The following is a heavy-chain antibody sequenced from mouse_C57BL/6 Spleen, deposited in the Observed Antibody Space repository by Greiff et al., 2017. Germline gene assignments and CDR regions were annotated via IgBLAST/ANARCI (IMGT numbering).Heavy chain of an antibody. D-gene: IGHD1-1*01. V-gene: IGHV1-69*01. Sequence: QVQLQQPGAELVMPGASVKLSCKASGYTFTSYWMHWVKQRPGQGLEWIGEIDPSDSYTNYNQKFKGKSTLTVDKSSSTAYMQLSSLTSEDSAVYYCATYYGSSYDFDYWGQGTTLTVSS. J-gene: IGHJ2*01. CDR3: ATYYGSSYDFDY. CDR1: GYTFTSYW. CDR2: IDPSDSYT.